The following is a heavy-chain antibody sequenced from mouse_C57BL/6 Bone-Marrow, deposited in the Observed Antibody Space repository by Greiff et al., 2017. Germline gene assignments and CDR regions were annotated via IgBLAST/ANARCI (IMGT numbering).Heavy chain of an antibody. CDR3: AREGPYYYGSSWFAY. V-gene: IGHV1-69*01. D-gene: IGHD1-1*01. CDR2: IDPSDSYT. Sequence: QVQLQQSGAELVMPGASVKLSCKASGYTFTSYWMHWVKQRPGQGLEWIGEIDPSDSYTNYTQKFKGKSTLTVDKSSSTAYMQLSSLTSEYSAVYYCAREGPYYYGSSWFAYWGQGTLVTVSA. CDR1: GYTFTSYW. J-gene: IGHJ3*01.